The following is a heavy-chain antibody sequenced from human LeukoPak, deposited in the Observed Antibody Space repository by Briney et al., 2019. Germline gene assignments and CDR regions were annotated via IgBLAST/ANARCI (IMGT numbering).Heavy chain of an antibody. V-gene: IGHV4-39*07. CDR3: ARDFSSSSTVYYYYYMDV. J-gene: IGHJ6*03. Sequence: SETLSLTCAVSGGSISSNSYYWGWIRQPPGKGLEWIGTISYSGTTYYSPSLKSRVTISLDTSKNQFSLKLSSVTAADTAIYYCARDFSSSSTVYYYYYMDVWGKGTTVTVSS. D-gene: IGHD6-6*01. CDR1: GGSISSNSYY. CDR2: ISYSGTT.